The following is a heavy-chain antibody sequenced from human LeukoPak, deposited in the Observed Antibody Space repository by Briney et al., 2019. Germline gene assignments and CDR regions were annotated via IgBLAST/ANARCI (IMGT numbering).Heavy chain of an antibody. CDR3: ARDRLAFDY. Sequence: ASVKVSCKASGYTFTGYYMHWGRQAPGQGLELMGWINPNSGGTNYAQKFQGRVTMTRDTSISTAYMELSRLRSDDTVVYDCARDRLAFDYWGQGTLVSVSS. CDR2: INPNSGGT. J-gene: IGHJ4*02. V-gene: IGHV1-2*02. CDR1: GYTFTGYY.